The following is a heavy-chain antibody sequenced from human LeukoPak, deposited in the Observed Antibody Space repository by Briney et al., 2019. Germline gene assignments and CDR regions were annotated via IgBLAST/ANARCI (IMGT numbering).Heavy chain of an antibody. CDR2: ISYDGGNK. J-gene: IGHJ3*02. CDR1: GFTFSSYG. V-gene: IGHV3-30*18. D-gene: IGHD2-21*01. CDR3: AKNLIVVVKRGVFYI. Sequence: GRSLRLSCAASGFTFSSYGMHWVRQAPGKGLEWVAVISYDGGNKYYADSVKGRFTISRDNSKNTLYLQMNSLRAEDTAVYYCAKNLIVVVKRGVFYIWGQGKRVPVFS.